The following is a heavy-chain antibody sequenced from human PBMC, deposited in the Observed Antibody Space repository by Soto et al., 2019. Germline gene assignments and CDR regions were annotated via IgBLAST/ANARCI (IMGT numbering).Heavy chain of an antibody. D-gene: IGHD1-1*01. CDR1: GYIFTSYW. CDR3: ARRAVHSSYFDY. Sequence: GESLKISCKGSGYIFTSYWISWGLQMPGKGLEWMGRIDPSDSYTNYSPSFQGHVTISADKSISTAYLQWSSLKASDTAMYYCARRAVHSSYFDYWGQGTLVTVSS. J-gene: IGHJ4*02. CDR2: IDPSDSYT. V-gene: IGHV5-10-1*01.